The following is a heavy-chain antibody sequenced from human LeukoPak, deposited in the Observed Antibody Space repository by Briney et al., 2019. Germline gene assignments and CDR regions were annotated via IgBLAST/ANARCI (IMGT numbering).Heavy chain of an antibody. CDR1: GGSISSSSYY. Sequence: NSSETLSLTCTVSGGSISSSSYYWGWIRQPPGKGLEWIGSIYYSGSTYYNPSLKSRVTISVDTSKNQFSLKLSSVTAADTAVYYCARKYSSYPFDYWGQGTLVTVSS. V-gene: IGHV4-39*01. CDR3: ARKYSSYPFDY. D-gene: IGHD6-6*01. J-gene: IGHJ4*02. CDR2: IYYSGST.